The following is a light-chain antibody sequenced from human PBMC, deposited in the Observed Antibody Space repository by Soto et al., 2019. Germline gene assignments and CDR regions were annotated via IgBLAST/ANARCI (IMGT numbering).Light chain of an antibody. V-gene: IGLV2-8*01. CDR1: SSDVGSYIY. J-gene: IGLJ2*01. CDR3: SSTAGSNNLV. Sequence: QSALTQPPSASGSPGQSVTISCTGISSDVGSYIYVSWYQQHPGKAPKLMIYEVSTRPPGVPDRFSGFMSGKTASLTVSGLPAEDEADYYCSSTAGSNNLVFGGGTKLTVL. CDR2: EVS.